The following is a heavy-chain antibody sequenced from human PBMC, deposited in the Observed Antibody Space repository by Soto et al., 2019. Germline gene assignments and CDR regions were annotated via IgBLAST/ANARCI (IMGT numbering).Heavy chain of an antibody. Sequence: PGGSLRLSCTASGFTFSSYGMHWVRQAPGKGLEWVAVISYDGSNKYYADSVKGRFTISRDNSKNTLYLQMNSLRAEDTAVYYCAKTLRYCSGGSCYSPYYYYGMDVWGQGTTVTVSS. J-gene: IGHJ6*02. V-gene: IGHV3-30*18. D-gene: IGHD2-15*01. CDR3: AKTLRYCSGGSCYSPYYYYGMDV. CDR2: ISYDGSNK. CDR1: GFTFSSYG.